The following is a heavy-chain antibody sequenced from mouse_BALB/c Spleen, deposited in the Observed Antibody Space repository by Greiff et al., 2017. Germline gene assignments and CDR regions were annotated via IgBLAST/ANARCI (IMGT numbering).Heavy chain of an antibody. CDR2: ISDGGSYT. D-gene: IGHD2-14*01. V-gene: IGHV5-4*02. CDR3: ARYYRYDGAMDY. Sequence: EVQVVESGGGLVKPGGSLKLSCAASGFTFSDYYMYWVRQTPEKRLEWVATISDGGSYTYYPDSVKGRFTISRDNAKNNLYLQMSSLKSEDTAMYYCARYYRYDGAMDYWGQGTSVTVSS. J-gene: IGHJ4*01. CDR1: GFTFSDYY.